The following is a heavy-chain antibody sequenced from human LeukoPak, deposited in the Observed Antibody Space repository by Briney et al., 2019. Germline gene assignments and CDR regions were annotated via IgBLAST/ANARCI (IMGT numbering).Heavy chain of an antibody. V-gene: IGHV4-59*01. CDR1: GGSISSYY. CDR3: ARAWAIRAYSNWFDP. CDR2: IYYSGST. J-gene: IGHJ5*02. D-gene: IGHD1-1*01. Sequence: SETLSLTCTVSGGSISSYYWSWIRQPPGKGLEWIGYIYYSGSTNYNPSLKSRVTISVDTSKNQFSLKLSSVTAADTAVYYCARAWAIRAYSNWFDPWGQGTLATVSS.